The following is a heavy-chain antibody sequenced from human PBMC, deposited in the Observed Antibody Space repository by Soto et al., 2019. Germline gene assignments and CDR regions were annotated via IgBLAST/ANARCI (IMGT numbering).Heavy chain of an antibody. CDR1: GGSISNFY. J-gene: IGHJ6*02. D-gene: IGHD2-2*01. CDR2: INHSGST. CDR3: ASETSRYCSSTSCGTSNGMDV. V-gene: IGHV4-34*01. Sequence: SETLSLTCTVSGGSISNFYWTWIRQPPGKGLEWIGEINHSGSTNYNPSLKSRVTISVDTSKNQFSLKLSSVTAADTAVYYCASETSRYCSSTSCGTSNGMDVWGQGTTVTVSS.